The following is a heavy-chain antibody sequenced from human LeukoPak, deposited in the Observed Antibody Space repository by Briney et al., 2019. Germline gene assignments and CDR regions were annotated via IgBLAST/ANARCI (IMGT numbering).Heavy chain of an antibody. CDR2: ISSSSSYI. V-gene: IGHV3-21*01. Sequence: GGSLRLSCAASGFTFSSYSMNWVRQAPGKGLEWVSSISSSSSYIYYADSVKGRFTISRDNAKNSLYLQMNSLRAEDTAVYYCASPNPRIAARPYYYYHMDVWGKGTTVTVSS. J-gene: IGHJ6*03. D-gene: IGHD6-6*01. CDR3: ASPNPRIAARPYYYYHMDV. CDR1: GFTFSSYS.